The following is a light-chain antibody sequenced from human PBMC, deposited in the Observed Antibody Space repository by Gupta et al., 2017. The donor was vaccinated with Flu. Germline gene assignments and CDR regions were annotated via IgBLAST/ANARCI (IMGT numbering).Light chain of an antibody. CDR2: DVT. V-gene: IGLV2-14*03. CDR3: SSYTSSSFWV. J-gene: IGLJ3*02. CDR1: GSDVGGYNY. Sequence: SITISCTGFGSDVGGYNYVSWYQHHPGKAHKLMIYDVTHRPSGVADRFSGSKSGNTASLTISGLQAEDEAGYYCSSYTSSSFWVFGGGTKLTVL.